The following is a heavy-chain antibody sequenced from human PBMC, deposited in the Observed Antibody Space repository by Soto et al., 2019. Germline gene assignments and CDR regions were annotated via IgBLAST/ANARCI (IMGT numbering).Heavy chain of an antibody. CDR3: TRAPGSYRLPRGEY. CDR2: IRSKAYGGTT. Sequence: GGSLRLSCTASGFTFGDYAMSWFRQAPGKGLEWVGFIRSKAYGGTTEYAASVKGRFTISRADSKSIAYLQMNSLKTEDTAVYYCTRAPGSYRLPRGEYWGQGTLVTVSS. D-gene: IGHD3-16*02. CDR1: GFTFGDYA. J-gene: IGHJ4*02. V-gene: IGHV3-49*03.